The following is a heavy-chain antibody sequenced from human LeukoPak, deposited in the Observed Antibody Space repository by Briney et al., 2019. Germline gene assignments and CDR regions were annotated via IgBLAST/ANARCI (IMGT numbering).Heavy chain of an antibody. J-gene: IGHJ4*02. CDR1: GGSFSGYY. V-gene: IGHV4-34*01. CDR2: INHSGST. D-gene: IGHD3-22*01. CDR3: ARHYYDSSGYYRFDY. Sequence: SETLPLTCAVYGGSFSGYYWSWIRQPPGKGLEWIGEINHSGSTNYTPSLKSRVTISVDTSKNQFSLKLSSVTAADTAVYYCARHYYDSSGYYRFDYWGQGTLVTVSS.